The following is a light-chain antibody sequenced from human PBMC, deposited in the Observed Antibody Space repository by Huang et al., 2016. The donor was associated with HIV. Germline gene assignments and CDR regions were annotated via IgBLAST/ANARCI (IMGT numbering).Light chain of an antibody. CDR1: RNINTY. CDR3: QQSYNTLT. J-gene: IGKJ3*01. Sequence: DIQMTQSPSSLSASVGDRVTITCRASRNINTYLNWYQQKQGKAPKLLIYGESKLQSGVPSRFSGSGSGTDFTLTISSLQPEDFATYYCQQSYNTLTFGPGTTVDI. CDR2: GES. V-gene: IGKV1-39*01.